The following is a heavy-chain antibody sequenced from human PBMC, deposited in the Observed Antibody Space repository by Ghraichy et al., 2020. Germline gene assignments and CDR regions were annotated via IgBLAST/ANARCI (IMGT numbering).Heavy chain of an antibody. D-gene: IGHD3-10*01. CDR3: AKEGGRLGEGAFDV. CDR1: EFTFDGYP. CDR2: LGADGSST. V-gene: IGHV3-23*01. J-gene: IGHJ3*01. Sequence: GGSLRLSCPVSEFTFDGYPMTWVRQAPGKGLEWVSTLGADGSSTFYADSVKGRFTISRDKSKRTMYLQMNSLRADDTAVYYCAKEGGRLGEGAFDVWGQGTKVTVSS.